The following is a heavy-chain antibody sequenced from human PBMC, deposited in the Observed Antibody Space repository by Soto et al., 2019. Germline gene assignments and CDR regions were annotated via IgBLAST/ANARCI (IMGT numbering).Heavy chain of an antibody. CDR3: ATPGSRYCSGGSCMNY. Sequence: PGESLKISCKGSGYSLSSYWIGWGLQMPWKGLEWMGIIYPGDSDTRYSPSFQGQVTISADKSISTAYLQWSSLKASDTAMYYCATPGSRYCSGGSCMNYWGQRTLVTVSS. CDR1: GYSLSSYW. J-gene: IGHJ4*02. D-gene: IGHD2-15*01. V-gene: IGHV5-51*01. CDR2: IYPGDSDT.